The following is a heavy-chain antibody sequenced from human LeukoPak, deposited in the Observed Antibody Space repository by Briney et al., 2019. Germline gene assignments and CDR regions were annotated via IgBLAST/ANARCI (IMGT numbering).Heavy chain of an antibody. D-gene: IGHD3-9*01. CDR2: IYPGDSDT. CDR1: GYSFTTYW. J-gene: IGHJ3*02. V-gene: IGHV5-51*01. CDR3: ARAEYYDILTYDAFDI. Sequence: KHGESLKISSKGSGYSFTTYWIGWVRQMPGKGLEWMGVIYPGDSDTRYSPSFQGQVTISADKSITTAYLQWSSLKASDTAMYYCARAEYYDILTYDAFDIWGQGTMVTVSS.